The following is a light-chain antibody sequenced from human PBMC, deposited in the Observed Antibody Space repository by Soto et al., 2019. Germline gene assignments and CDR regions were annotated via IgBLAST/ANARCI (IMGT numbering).Light chain of an antibody. V-gene: IGKV1-5*03. CDR2: KAS. Sequence: IQMTQSPSTLSASVGDRVTITCRASQGISSYLAWYQQKPGKAPKLLIYKASNLESGVPLRFSGSGSGTEFTLTISSLQPDDFAIYYCQQYNSYSYTFGQGTRLEIK. CDR3: QQYNSYSYT. CDR1: QGISSY. J-gene: IGKJ2*01.